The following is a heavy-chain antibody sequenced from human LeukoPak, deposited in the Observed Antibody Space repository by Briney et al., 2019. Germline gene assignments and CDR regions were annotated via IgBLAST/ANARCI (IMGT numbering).Heavy chain of an antibody. Sequence: ASVKVSCKASGYTFTSYYMHWVRQAPGQGLEWMGIINPSGGSTSYAQKSQGRVTMTRDMSTSTVYMELSSLRSEDTAVYYCARDRQVTAIYTEFDYWGQGTLVTVSS. D-gene: IGHD2-21*02. V-gene: IGHV1-46*01. CDR3: ARDRQVTAIYTEFDY. J-gene: IGHJ4*02. CDR2: INPSGGST. CDR1: GYTFTSYY.